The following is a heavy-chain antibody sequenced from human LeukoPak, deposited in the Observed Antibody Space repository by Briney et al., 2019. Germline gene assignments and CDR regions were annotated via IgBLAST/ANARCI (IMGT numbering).Heavy chain of an antibody. CDR2: INHSGST. CDR3: ARGCPGGYSSSWYYYFDY. D-gene: IGHD6-13*01. J-gene: IGHJ4*02. V-gene: IGHV4-34*01. Sequence: SETLSLTCAVYGGSFRGYYWSWIRQPPGKGLEWIGEINHSGSTNYNPSLKSRVTISVDTSKNQFSLKLNSVTAADTAVYYCARGCPGGYSSSWYYYFDYWGQGTLVTVSS. CDR1: GGSFRGYY.